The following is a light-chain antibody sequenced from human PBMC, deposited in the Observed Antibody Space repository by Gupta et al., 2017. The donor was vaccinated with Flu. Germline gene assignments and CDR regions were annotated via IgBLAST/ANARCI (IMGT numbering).Light chain of an antibody. J-gene: IGKJ2*01. CDR3: QQANNFPYT. V-gene: IGKV1-12*01. CDR1: QDISNW. CDR2: AAS. Sequence: DIHLTQSPSSVSASVGDGVTITCRASQDISNWLAWYQQKPGKAPQLLIYAASSLQSGVPSRFSGGGSGTDFTLTISILQPEDSATYYCQQANNFPYTFGQGTKVQIK.